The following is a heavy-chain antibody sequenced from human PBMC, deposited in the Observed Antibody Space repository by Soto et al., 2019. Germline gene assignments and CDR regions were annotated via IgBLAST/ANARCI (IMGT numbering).Heavy chain of an antibody. V-gene: IGHV1-18*01. J-gene: IGHJ6*02. CDR2: ISAYNGNT. D-gene: IGHD3-10*01. CDR1: GFTFTTYG. CDR3: ARGGRDGMDV. Sequence: QVQLVQSGAEVKKPGASVKVSCKASGFTFTTYGFTWLRQAPGQGLEWMGWISAYNGNTNYAQKFQGRVTMTTDTSTSTVDLDLRSLTSDDTAVYYCARGGRDGMDVWGQGTTVTLSS.